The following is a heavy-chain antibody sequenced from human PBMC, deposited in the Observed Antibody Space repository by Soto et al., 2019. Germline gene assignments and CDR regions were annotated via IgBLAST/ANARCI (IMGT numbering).Heavy chain of an antibody. CDR2: IDPRDSYT. CDR3: ARLYCSSSTCDSWFDP. J-gene: IGHJ5*02. Sequence: EVQLVQSGAEVKKPGESLRISCTGFGYTFTTFWISWVRQMPGRGLEWMGRIDPRDSYTNYSPSFQGHVTISADKSISPAYLQWGSLTASDTAMYYCARLYCSSSTCDSWFDPWGQGTLVTVSS. D-gene: IGHD2-2*01. CDR1: GYTFTTFW. V-gene: IGHV5-10-1*03.